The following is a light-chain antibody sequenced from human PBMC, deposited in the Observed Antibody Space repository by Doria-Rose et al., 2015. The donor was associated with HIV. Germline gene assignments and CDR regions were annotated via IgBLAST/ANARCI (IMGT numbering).Light chain of an antibody. Sequence: TQSPGTLSLSPGERATLSCRDSQSFSSTYLAWYQQIPGQAPSLLIYDGSTRATGIPDWYSASGYGTDFTLTINRLEPEDFALYYCHQYGTSWTFGQGTKVEI. CDR3: HQYGTSWT. CDR1: QSFSSTY. V-gene: IGKV3-20*01. CDR2: DGS. J-gene: IGKJ1*01.